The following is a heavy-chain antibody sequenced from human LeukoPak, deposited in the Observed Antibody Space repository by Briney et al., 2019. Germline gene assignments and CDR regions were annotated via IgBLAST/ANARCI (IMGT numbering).Heavy chain of an antibody. J-gene: IGHJ4*02. V-gene: IGHV3-53*01. CDR2: IYSGGDT. Sequence: GGSLRLSCAASGFTVSSNYMSWVRQAPGKGVEWVSVIYSGGDTYYADSVKGRFTISRDNSKNTLYLQMNSLRAEDTAVYYCAKSSSAWVEIDYWGQGTLVTVSS. CDR3: AKSSSAWVEIDY. D-gene: IGHD6-19*01. CDR1: GFTVSSNY.